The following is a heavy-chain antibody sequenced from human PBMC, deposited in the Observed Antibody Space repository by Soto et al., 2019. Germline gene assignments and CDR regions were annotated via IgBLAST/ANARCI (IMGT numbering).Heavy chain of an antibody. CDR1: GGSFSGYY. D-gene: IGHD3-3*01. V-gene: IGHV4-34*01. Sequence: PSETLSLTCAVYGGSFSGYYWSWIRQPPGKGLEWIGEINHSGSTNYNPSLKSRVTISVDTSKNQFSLKLSSVTAADTAVCYCARWRGITIFGVVTRGLYGMDVWGQGTTVTVSS. CDR3: ARWRGITIFGVVTRGLYGMDV. CDR2: INHSGST. J-gene: IGHJ6*02.